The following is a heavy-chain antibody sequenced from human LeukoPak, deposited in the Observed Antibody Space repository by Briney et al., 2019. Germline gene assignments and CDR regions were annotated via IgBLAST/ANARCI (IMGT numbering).Heavy chain of an antibody. CDR2: IKQDESEK. V-gene: IGHV3-7*04. J-gene: IGHJ2*01. CDR3: ARDVVRELRTMGCWYFDL. D-gene: IGHD1-26*01. Sequence: AGSLTLTCAASGFTFRSFWVSWVPQAPGKGLEWVANIKQDESEKYYVDSVKGRFTISRDNPKNSLYLQMISLRAEDTAVYYCARDVVRELRTMGCWYFDLWAGGPLVTVSS. CDR1: GFTFRSFW.